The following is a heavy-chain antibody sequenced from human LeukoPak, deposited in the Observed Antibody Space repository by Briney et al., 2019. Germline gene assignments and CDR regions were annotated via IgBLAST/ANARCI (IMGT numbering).Heavy chain of an antibody. D-gene: IGHD2-21*01. Sequence: GGSLRLSCAASGFTFSSYAMSWVRQAPGKGLEWVSAISGGGGSTHYADSVKGRFTISRDNSKNTLYLQMNSLRAEDTAVYYCAKIVGVAEQIHDYWGQGTLVTVSS. J-gene: IGHJ4*02. CDR2: ISGGGGST. CDR1: GFTFSSYA. V-gene: IGHV3-23*01. CDR3: AKIVGVAEQIHDY.